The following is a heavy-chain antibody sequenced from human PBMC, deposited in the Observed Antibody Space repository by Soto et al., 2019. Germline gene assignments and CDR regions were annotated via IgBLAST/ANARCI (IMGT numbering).Heavy chain of an antibody. V-gene: IGHV5-10-1*01. Sequence: LGESLKISCKGSGYSFTSYWISWVRQMPGKGLEWMGRIDPSDSYTNYSPSFQGHVTISADKSISTAYLQWSSLKASDTAMYYCATTGTTAGGYYYGMDVWGQGTTVTVSS. CDR3: ATTGTTAGGYYYGMDV. J-gene: IGHJ6*02. CDR1: GYSFTSYW. CDR2: IDPSDSYT. D-gene: IGHD1-7*01.